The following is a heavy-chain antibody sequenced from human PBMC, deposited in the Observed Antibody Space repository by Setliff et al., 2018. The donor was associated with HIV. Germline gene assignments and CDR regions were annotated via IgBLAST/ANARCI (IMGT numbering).Heavy chain of an antibody. Sequence: APVKVSCKASGYTFINFGITWVRQAPGQGLEWVGYITGYNGNTKYAQNVQGRVTRTTDTSTSTAYMELRSRGYDDTAVYYCARDPRSGYDSDTAMVTVYYYYMDVWGKGTTVTV. V-gene: IGHV1-18*04. CDR3: ARDPRSGYDSDTAMVTVYYYYMDV. D-gene: IGHD5-18*01. J-gene: IGHJ6*03. CDR1: GYTFINFG. CDR2: ITGYNGNT.